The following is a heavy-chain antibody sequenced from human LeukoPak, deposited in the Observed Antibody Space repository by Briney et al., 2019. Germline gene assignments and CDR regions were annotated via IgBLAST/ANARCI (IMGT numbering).Heavy chain of an antibody. D-gene: IGHD6-19*01. CDR3: ARDVYSSGSSDAFDI. J-gene: IGHJ3*02. V-gene: IGHV3-30*19. Sequence: GGSLRLSCAASGFTFSSYGMHWVRQAPGKGLEWVAVILSDGSKEFCADSEKGRFTISRDNSKNTLYLQMNSLRAEDTAVYYCARDVYSSGSSDAFDIRGQGTMVTVSS. CDR1: GFTFSSYG. CDR2: ILSDGSKE.